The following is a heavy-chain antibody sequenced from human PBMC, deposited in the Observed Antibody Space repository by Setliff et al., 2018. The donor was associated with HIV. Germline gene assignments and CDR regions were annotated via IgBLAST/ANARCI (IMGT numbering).Heavy chain of an antibody. CDR2: IKQDGSET. V-gene: IGHV3-7*03. Sequence: GGSLRLSCIASGFTFSKFWMRWVRQAPGKGLERVADIKQDGSETYFVDSVRGRFTISRDNAKSSLYLQMNSLRAEDTALYYCARGTDYSGWFYDYWGQGTQVTVSS. D-gene: IGHD1-26*01. J-gene: IGHJ4*02. CDR3: ARGTDYSGWFYDY. CDR1: GFTFSKFW.